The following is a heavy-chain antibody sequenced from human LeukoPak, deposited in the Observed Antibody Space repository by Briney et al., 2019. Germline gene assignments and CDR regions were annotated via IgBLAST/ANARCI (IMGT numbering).Heavy chain of an antibody. J-gene: IGHJ4*02. Sequence: PGGSLRLSCAASGFTFSDYYMSWIRQAPGKGLEWVSYISSGGTTIYYADSVKGRFTISRDNAKNSLYLQMNNLRAEDTAVYYCASARLYSSSWYCYFDYWGRGTLVTVSS. CDR2: ISSGGTTI. CDR3: ASARLYSSSWYCYFDY. V-gene: IGHV3-11*04. CDR1: GFTFSDYY. D-gene: IGHD6-13*01.